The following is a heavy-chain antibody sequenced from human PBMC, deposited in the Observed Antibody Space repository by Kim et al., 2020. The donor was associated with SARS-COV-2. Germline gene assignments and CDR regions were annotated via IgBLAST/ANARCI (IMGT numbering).Heavy chain of an antibody. J-gene: IGHJ4*02. V-gene: IGHV1-24*01. CDR3: ATLDSSGYYKEYYFDY. CDR1: GYTLTELF. CDR2: FDSEDGET. D-gene: IGHD3-22*01. Sequence: ASVKVSCKVSGYTLTELFMHWVRQAPGKGLEWMGGFDSEDGETIYAQKFQGRVTMTEDTSTDTAYMELSSLRSEDTGVYYCATLDSSGYYKEYYFDYWGQGTLVTVSS.